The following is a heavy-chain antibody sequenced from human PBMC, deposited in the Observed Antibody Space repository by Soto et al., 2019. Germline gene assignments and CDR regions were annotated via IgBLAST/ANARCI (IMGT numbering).Heavy chain of an antibody. CDR1: GFTFSSSG. CDR2: ISYDGSNK. CDR3: AKDFHSWNYFDY. J-gene: IGHJ4*02. V-gene: IGHV3-30*18. D-gene: IGHD1-20*01. Sequence: QVQLVESGGGVVQPGRSLRLSCAASGFTFSSSGMHWVRQAPGKGLEWVAVISYDGSNKFYADSVKGRFTISRDNFRNTLYLQMNSLRAEDTAVYYCAKDFHSWNYFDYWGQGTLVTVSS.